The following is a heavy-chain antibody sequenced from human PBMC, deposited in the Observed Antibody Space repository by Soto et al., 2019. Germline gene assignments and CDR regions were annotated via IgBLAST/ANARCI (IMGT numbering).Heavy chain of an antibody. J-gene: IGHJ4*02. D-gene: IGHD7-27*01. Sequence: QITLKESGPTLVKPTQTLTLTCTFSGFSLSTTGVGVGWIRQPPGKALECLALIYWDDDKRYSPSLTNRLTITKDTSKNQVVLTMTNMHPVDTGTYFCAYRPSLDWGHFDSWDQGTLVTVSS. CDR3: AYRPSLDWGHFDS. CDR2: IYWDDDK. CDR1: GFSLSTTGVG. V-gene: IGHV2-5*02.